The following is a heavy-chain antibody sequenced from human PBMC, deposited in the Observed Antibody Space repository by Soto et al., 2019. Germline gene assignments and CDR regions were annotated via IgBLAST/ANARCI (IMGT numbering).Heavy chain of an antibody. CDR1: GFTFSSYS. J-gene: IGHJ4*02. Sequence: EVQLVESGGGLVQPGGSLRLSCAASGFTFSSYSMNWVRQAPGKGLEWVSDISRSSSTIYYADSVKGRFTISRDNAKNSLYLQMNSLRAEDTAVYYCARESCTNGVCYFFDYWGQGTLVTVSS. CDR3: ARESCTNGVCYFFDY. D-gene: IGHD2-8*01. V-gene: IGHV3-48*01. CDR2: ISRSSSTI.